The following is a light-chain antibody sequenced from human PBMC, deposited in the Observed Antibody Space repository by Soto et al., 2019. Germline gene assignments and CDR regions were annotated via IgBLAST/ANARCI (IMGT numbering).Light chain of an antibody. CDR2: EVS. CDR1: SSDVGGYNY. V-gene: IGLV2-8*01. CDR3: SSYAGSRGWV. J-gene: IGLJ3*02. Sequence: QSVLTQPPSASGSPGQSVTISCTGTSSDVGGYNYVSWYQQHPGKAPKLMIYEVSKRPSGVPDRFSGSKSGNTASLTVSGLQAEDEADYYCSSYAGSRGWVFGGGTKQTVL.